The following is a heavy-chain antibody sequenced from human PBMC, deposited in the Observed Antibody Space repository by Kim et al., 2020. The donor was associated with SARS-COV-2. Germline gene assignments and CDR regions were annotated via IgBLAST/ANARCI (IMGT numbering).Heavy chain of an antibody. V-gene: IGHV3-30-3*01. CDR1: GFTFSSYA. Sequence: GGSLRLSCAASGFTFSSYAMHWVRQAPGKGLEWVAVISYDGSNKYYADSVKGRFTISRDNSKNTLYLQMNSLRAEDTAVYYCARAYTYYYDSSGLSDMDV. CDR3: ARAYTYYYDSSGLSDMDV. D-gene: IGHD3-22*01. J-gene: IGHJ6*03. CDR2: ISYDGSNK.